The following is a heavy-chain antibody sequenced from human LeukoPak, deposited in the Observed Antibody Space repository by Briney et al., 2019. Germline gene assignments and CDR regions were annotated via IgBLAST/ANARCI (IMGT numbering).Heavy chain of an antibody. V-gene: IGHV1-18*01. CDR3: ARATGYNFYYMDV. J-gene: IGHJ6*03. CDR2: ISTYNGNA. Sequence: SXXVSCKASGYIFIQYAISWVRQAPGQGLEWMAWISTYNGNANYAQKFQGRVTMTTDTSRSTEYMEMSSLRSDDTAVYYCARATGYNFYYMDVWGQGTPVIVSS. CDR1: GYIFIQYA. D-gene: IGHD3-9*01.